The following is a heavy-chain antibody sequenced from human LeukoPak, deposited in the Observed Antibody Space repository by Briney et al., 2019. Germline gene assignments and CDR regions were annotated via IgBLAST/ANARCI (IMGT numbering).Heavy chain of an antibody. CDR1: GFTFGDYY. CDR3: ARDFYTYYYDSSGSQPVV. V-gene: IGHV3-11*01. CDR2: ISSSGSTI. D-gene: IGHD3-22*01. J-gene: IGHJ4*02. Sequence: PGGSLRLSCAASGFTFGDYYMSWIRQAPGKGLEWVSYISSSGSTIYYADSVRGRFTISRDNAKNSLYLQMNSLRAEDTAVYYCARDFYTYYYDSSGSQPVVWGQGTLVTVSS.